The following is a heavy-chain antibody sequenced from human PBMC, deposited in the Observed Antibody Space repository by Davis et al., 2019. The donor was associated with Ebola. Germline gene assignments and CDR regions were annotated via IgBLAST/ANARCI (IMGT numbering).Heavy chain of an antibody. V-gene: IGHV3-30-3*01. CDR3: ARDGTYYDYVWGKVYYYGMDV. D-gene: IGHD3-16*01. CDR2: ISYDGSNK. Sequence: PGGSLRLSCAASGFTFSSYAMHWVRQAPGKGLEWVAVISYDGSNKYYADSVKGRFTISRDNSKNTLYLQMNSLRAEDTAVYYCARDGTYYDYVWGKVYYYGMDVWGQGTTVTVSS. CDR1: GFTFSSYA. J-gene: IGHJ6*02.